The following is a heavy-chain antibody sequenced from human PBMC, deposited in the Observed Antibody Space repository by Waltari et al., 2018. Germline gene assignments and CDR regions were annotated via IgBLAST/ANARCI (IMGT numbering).Heavy chain of an antibody. CDR3: TRGGNYYFDY. D-gene: IGHD5-12*01. J-gene: IGHJ4*02. CDR2: INPVGRNT. Sequence: EVLLVESGGGLLQPGGSLRLSCSASGFTFSSSWIHWVRQPPGKGLVWVSRINPVGRNTDYADSVRGRFTISSDNAQNTVYLEMNSLRAEDTAVYFCTRGGNYYFDYWGRGTLVTVSS. CDR1: GFTFSSSW. V-gene: IGHV3-74*01.